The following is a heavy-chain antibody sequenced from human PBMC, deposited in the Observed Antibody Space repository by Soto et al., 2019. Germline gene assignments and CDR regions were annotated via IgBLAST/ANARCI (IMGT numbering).Heavy chain of an antibody. D-gene: IGHD3-10*01. Sequence: SETLSLTCTVSGGSIRNGDYYWGWIRQPPGKGLEWIGTVYYNENTYYNPSLKSRVTITVDTAKNQFSLNLRSVTAADTAMHFCARRERYYGSPGWFDPWGPGTLVTVSS. V-gene: IGHV4-39*01. J-gene: IGHJ5*02. CDR3: ARRERYYGSPGWFDP. CDR1: GGSIRNGDYY. CDR2: VYYNENT.